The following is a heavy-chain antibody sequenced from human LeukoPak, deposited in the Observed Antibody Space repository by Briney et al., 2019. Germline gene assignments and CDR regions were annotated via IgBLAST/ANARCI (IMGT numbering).Heavy chain of an antibody. J-gene: IGHJ4*02. Sequence: ASVKVSCKASGYTFSSYHIHWVRQAPGQGLEWMGIINPSGGTTNYAQKFQGRVTMTRDTSTSTVYMELSSLRSEDTAVYYCARDTPANWNDGIYWGQGTLVIVSS. CDR3: ARDTPANWNDGIY. CDR2: INPSGGTT. D-gene: IGHD1-1*01. V-gene: IGHV1-46*01. CDR1: GYTFSSYH.